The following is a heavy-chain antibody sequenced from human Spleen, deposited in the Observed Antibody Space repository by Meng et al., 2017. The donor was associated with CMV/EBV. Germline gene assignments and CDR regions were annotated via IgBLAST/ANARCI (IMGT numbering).Heavy chain of an antibody. CDR2: ISWNSGSI. CDR3: ARRGHGYGLDV. D-gene: IGHD3-16*01. Sequence: SLKISCAASGFTFDDYAMHWVRQAPGKGLEWVSGISWNSGSIGYADSVKGRFTISRDNAKNSLYLQMNSLRGEDKALYYCARRGHGYGLDVWGQGTTVTVSS. CDR1: GFTFDDYA. V-gene: IGHV3-9*01. J-gene: IGHJ6*02.